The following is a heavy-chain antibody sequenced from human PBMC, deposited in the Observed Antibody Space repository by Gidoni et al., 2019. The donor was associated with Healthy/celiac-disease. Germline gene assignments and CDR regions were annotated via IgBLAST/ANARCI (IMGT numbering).Heavy chain of an antibody. J-gene: IGHJ5*02. CDR2: IYYSGST. Sequence: QVQLQESGPGLVKPSETLSLTCTVPVASISSYYWSWIRQPPGKGLEWIGYIYYSGSTNYNPSLKSRVTISVDTSKNQFSLKLSSVTAADTAVYYCARTHYDFWSGYNNWFDPWGQGTLVTVSS. V-gene: IGHV4-59*01. CDR3: ARTHYDFWSGYNNWFDP. CDR1: VASISSYY. D-gene: IGHD3-3*01.